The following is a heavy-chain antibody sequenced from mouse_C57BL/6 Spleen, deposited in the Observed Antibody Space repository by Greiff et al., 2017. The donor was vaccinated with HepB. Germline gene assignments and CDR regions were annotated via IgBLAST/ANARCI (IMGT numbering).Heavy chain of an antibody. J-gene: IGHJ4*01. CDR2: IRNKANGYTT. D-gene: IGHD2-4*01. Sequence: EVQLVESGGGLVQPGGSLSLSCAASGFTFTDYYMSWVRQPPGKALEWLGFIRNKANGYTTEYSASVKGRFTISRDNSQSILYLQMNALRAEDSATYYCARYPSYDSAMDYWGQGTSVTVSS. CDR3: ARYPSYDSAMDY. CDR1: GFTFTDYY. V-gene: IGHV7-3*01.